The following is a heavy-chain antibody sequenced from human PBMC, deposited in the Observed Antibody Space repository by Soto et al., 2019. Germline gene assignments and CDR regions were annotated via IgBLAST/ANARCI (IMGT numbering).Heavy chain of an antibody. CDR3: ARQGEFCSGDNCYTDY. CDR2: IYPGDSDA. V-gene: IGHV5-51*01. Sequence: GESLKISCQGSGYRFTSSWIAWVRQLPGRDLEWMGIIYPGDSDARYSPSFQGRITISADKSISTAFLQWGSLKASDTAMYYCARQGEFCSGDNCYTDYWGQGTLVTVSS. D-gene: IGHD2-15*01. J-gene: IGHJ4*02. CDR1: GYRFTSSW.